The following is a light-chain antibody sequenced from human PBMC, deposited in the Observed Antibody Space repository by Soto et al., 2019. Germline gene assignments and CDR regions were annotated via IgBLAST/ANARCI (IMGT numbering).Light chain of an antibody. CDR1: QNVGRN. J-gene: IGKJ4*01. V-gene: IGKV3-11*01. CDR3: HERGRWPRAT. Sequence: EMVLTQAPATLSLSPGESATLSCRASQNVGRNFSWYQQKAGQPTRLLIHTASSRANGIPARFSSSGSRTDLTLTISSLEPEDIAVYYCHERGRWPRATFGGGTKVAMK. CDR2: TAS.